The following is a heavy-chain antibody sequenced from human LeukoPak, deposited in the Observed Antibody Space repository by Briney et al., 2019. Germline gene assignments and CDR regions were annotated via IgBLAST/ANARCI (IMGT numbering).Heavy chain of an antibody. CDR2: IYDSGST. V-gene: IGHV4-39*01. Sequence: KSSETLSLTCTVSGGSIRSSYYYWGWIRQPPGKGLEWIGSIYDSGSTYYDPSLKSRVTISVDTSKNQFSLKLNSVTAADTAVYYCARGGTMIVVVIPSGAFDIWGQGTMVTVSS. CDR1: GGSIRSSYYY. D-gene: IGHD3-22*01. CDR3: ARGGTMIVVVIPSGAFDI. J-gene: IGHJ3*02.